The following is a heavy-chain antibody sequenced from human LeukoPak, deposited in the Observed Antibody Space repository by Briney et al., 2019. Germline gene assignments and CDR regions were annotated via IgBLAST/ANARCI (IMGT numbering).Heavy chain of an antibody. CDR3: ARVLIVVVTADDAFDI. CDR1: GYTFTSYG. D-gene: IGHD2-21*02. J-gene: IGHJ3*02. V-gene: IGHV1-18*01. Sequence: ASVKVSCKASGYTFTSYGISWVRQAPGQGLEWMGWISAYNGNTNYAQKLQGRVTMTTDTSTSTAYMELRSLRSDDTAVYYCARVLIVVVTADDAFDIWGQGTTVTVSS. CDR2: ISAYNGNT.